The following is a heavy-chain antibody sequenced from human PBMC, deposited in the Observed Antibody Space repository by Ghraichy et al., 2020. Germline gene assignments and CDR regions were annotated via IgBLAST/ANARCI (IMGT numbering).Heavy chain of an antibody. CDR3: GRDDSWWQLLFNS. CDR1: GFNIRGYG. V-gene: IGHV3-33*05. J-gene: IGHJ4*02. D-gene: IGHD4-23*01. Sequence: GGSLRLSCQASGFNIRGYGMHWVRQAPGKGLEWLAGIQHDSSRTYYIESVKGRMTISKDNSKNTLYLQMNSLRDEDTAVYFCGRDDSWWQLLFNSWGQGTQVTVSS. CDR2: IQHDSSRT.